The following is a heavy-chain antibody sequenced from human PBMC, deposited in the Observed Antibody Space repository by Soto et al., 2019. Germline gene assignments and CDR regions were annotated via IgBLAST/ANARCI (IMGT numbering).Heavy chain of an antibody. CDR3: ARGDIVATIGVYYYYGMDV. CDR1: GGSISSGGYY. D-gene: IGHD5-12*01. V-gene: IGHV4-31*03. J-gene: IGHJ6*02. CDR2: IYYSGST. Sequence: TSETLSLTCTVSGGSISSGGYYWSWIRQHPGKGLEWIGYIYYSGSTYYNPSLKSRVTISVDTSKNQFSLKLSSVTAADTAVYYCARGDIVATIGVYYYYGMDVWGQGTTVTVSS.